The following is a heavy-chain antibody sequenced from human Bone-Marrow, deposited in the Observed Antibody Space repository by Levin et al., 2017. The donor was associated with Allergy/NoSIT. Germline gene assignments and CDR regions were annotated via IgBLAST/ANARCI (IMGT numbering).Heavy chain of an antibody. CDR1: GFLFSNFD. J-gene: IGHJ4*02. CDR2: ISGSGTTT. V-gene: IGHV3-23*01. D-gene: IGHD6-19*01. Sequence: HPGGSLRLSCAASGFLFSNFDMSWVRQAPGKGLEWVSGISGSGTTTNYADSVMGRFTISRDNSKNTMYLQMNSLRGEDTAIYYCAKEDLAVAGTCFDHWGQGTLVTVSS. CDR3: AKEDLAVAGTCFDH.